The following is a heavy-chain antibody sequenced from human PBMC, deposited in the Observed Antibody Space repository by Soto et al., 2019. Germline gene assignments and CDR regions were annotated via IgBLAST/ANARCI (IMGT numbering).Heavy chain of an antibody. CDR1: GFSLSSTRMA. V-gene: IGHV2-5*02. CDR3: AHIVVAGLGYYFDY. D-gene: IGHD6-19*01. J-gene: IGHJ4*02. CDR2: IYWDDDK. Sequence: QITLKESGPTLVKPTQPLTLTCTFSGFSLSSTRMAVGWIRQPPGKALEWLALIYWDDDKRYSPFLKSRLTITKDTTKNHVVLTMSNMDRVDTARYYCAHIVVAGLGYYFDYWGQGTLVTVSS.